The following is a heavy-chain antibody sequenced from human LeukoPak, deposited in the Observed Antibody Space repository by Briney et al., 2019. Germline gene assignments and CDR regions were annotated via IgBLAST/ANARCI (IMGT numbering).Heavy chain of an antibody. D-gene: IGHD1-14*01. J-gene: IGHJ4*02. V-gene: IGHV4-59*08. CDR1: GGSVSSYY. CDR3: ARHGTISSESYFDY. Sequence: SETLSLTCSVSGGSVSSYYWSWIRQSPEKGLEWIGYIHNSGRTNYNPSLKSRVTGFVDTSKNQVSLRLSSVTAADTAVYYCARHGTISSESYFDYWGQGALVTVSS. CDR2: IHNSGRT.